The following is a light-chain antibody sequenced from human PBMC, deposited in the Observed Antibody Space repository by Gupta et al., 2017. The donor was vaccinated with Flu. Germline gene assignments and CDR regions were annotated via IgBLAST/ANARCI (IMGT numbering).Light chain of an antibody. CDR2: SNN. J-gene: IGLJ1*01. V-gene: IGLV1-44*01. CDR1: SSNIGSNT. Sequence: RVTISCSGSSSNIGSNTVNGYQQLPGTAPKLLVHSNNQRPSGVPDRFAGSKSGTSAYLAISGLQSEDEAEYYCAAWDDSLNGEVFGTGTKLTVL. CDR3: AAWDDSLNGEV.